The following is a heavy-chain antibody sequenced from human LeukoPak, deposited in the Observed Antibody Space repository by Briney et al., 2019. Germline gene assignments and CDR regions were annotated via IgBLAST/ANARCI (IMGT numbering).Heavy chain of an antibody. V-gene: IGHV3-21*04. CDR3: AKLGGNVGF. D-gene: IGHD4-23*01. Sequence: PGGSLRLSCAASGFTFSSYSMNWVRQAPGKGLEWVSSISSSSSYIYYADSVKGRFTISRDNSNNTLYLQMNGLRAEDTAVYYCAKLGGNVGFWGQGTLATVSS. CDR1: GFTFSSYS. CDR2: ISSSSSYI. J-gene: IGHJ4*02.